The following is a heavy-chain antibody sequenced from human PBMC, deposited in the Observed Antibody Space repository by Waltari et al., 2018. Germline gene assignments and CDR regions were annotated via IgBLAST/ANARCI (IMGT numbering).Heavy chain of an antibody. CDR2: NNPNSGVT. D-gene: IGHD2-15*01. J-gene: IGHJ3*02. Sequence: QVQLVQSGAEVKKPGASVKVSCKASGYTFTGYYIHWVRQAPGQGPEWMGWNNPNSGVTNYAQKFQGRVTMTRDTSISTAYMDLSSLRSDDTAVYYCARLGAAATLGAFDIWGQGTMVTVSS. CDR1: GYTFTGYY. V-gene: IGHV1-2*02. CDR3: ARLGAAATLGAFDI.